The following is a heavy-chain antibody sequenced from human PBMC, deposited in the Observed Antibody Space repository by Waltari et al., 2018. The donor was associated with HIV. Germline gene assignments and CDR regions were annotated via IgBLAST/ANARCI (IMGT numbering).Heavy chain of an antibody. CDR1: GFSLRTIGMC. CDR2: IDWDDDK. D-gene: IGHD6-13*01. CDR3: ARIRSGYSSSWYYYYYGMDV. J-gene: IGHJ6*02. Sequence: VTLRESGPALVKPPQTLTLTCTFSGFSLRTIGMCVTLTRQPPGKDLEWLALIDWDDDKYYSTSLKTRLTISKDTSKNQVVLTMTNMDPVDTATYYCARIRSGYSSSWYYYYYGMDVWGQGTTVTVSS. V-gene: IGHV2-70*01.